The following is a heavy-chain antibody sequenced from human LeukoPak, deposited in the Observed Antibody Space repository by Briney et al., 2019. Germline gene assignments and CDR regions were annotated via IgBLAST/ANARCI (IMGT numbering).Heavy chain of an antibody. J-gene: IGHJ4*02. D-gene: IGHD5-24*01. V-gene: IGHV4-59*01. CDR1: GGSISGYY. Sequence: SETLSLTCTVSGGSISGYYWSWIRQPPGKGLEWIGYIYYSGSTNYNPSLKSRVTMSVDTSKNQFSLKLTSVTAADTAVYYCARVRGGYNVADYWGQGTLVTVSS. CDR2: IYYSGST. CDR3: ARVRGGYNVADY.